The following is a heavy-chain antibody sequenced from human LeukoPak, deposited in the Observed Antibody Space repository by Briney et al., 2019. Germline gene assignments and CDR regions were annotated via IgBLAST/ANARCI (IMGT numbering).Heavy chain of an antibody. J-gene: IGHJ4*02. CDR2: IRSKAYGGTT. D-gene: IGHD2-2*01. V-gene: IGHV3-49*04. CDR1: GFTFGDYA. CDR3: TRTPWGYQLSNPLYYFDY. Sequence: GGSLRLSCTASGFTFGDYAMSWVRQAPGKGLEWVGFIRSKAYGGTTEYAASVKGRFTISRDDSKSIASLQMNSLKTEDTAVYYCTRTPWGYQLSNPLYYFDYWGQGTLVTVSS.